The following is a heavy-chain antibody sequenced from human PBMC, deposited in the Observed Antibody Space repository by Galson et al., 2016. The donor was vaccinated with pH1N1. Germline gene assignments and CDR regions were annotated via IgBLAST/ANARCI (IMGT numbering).Heavy chain of an antibody. D-gene: IGHD3-10*01. J-gene: IGHJ5*02. CDR3: PRLGSHGSVSYNFVTLIADH. V-gene: IGHV4-38-2*01. CDR2: IFHNGNS. CDR1: NYSINRGYY. Sequence: LSLTCAVSNYSINRGYYWGWVRQPPGKGLEWIGNIFHNGNSYHNPSLRSRIDTSIDTSKNQFSLKLRELTALDTGLYYCPRLGSHGSVSYNFVTLIADHWGQGSLVTVSS.